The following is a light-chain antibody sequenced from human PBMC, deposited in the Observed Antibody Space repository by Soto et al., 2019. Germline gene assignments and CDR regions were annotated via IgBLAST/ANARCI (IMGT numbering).Light chain of an antibody. V-gene: IGKV1-5*01. CDR2: DAS. CDR3: QQYNSYPFT. CDR1: QSISSW. J-gene: IGKJ3*01. Sequence: DIQMTQSPSTLSASVGDRVTITCRASQSISSWLAWYQQKPGKAPKLLIYDASSLESGVPSRFSGSGSGTEFTLTIISLQPDAFATYYCQQYNSYPFTFGPGTKVHIK.